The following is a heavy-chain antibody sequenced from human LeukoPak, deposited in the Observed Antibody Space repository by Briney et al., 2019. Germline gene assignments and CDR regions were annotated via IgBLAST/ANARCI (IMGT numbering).Heavy chain of an antibody. D-gene: IGHD4-23*01. CDR2: IYYSGST. Sequence: SETLSLTCTVSGGSISSSSYYWGWIRQPPGKGLEWIGSIYYSGSTYYNPSLKSRVTIPVDTSKSLFSLKLSSVTAADTAVYYCARHYDSGGYPFDYWGQGTLVTVSS. V-gene: IGHV4-39*01. CDR3: ARHYDSGGYPFDY. CDR1: GGSISSSSYY. J-gene: IGHJ4*02.